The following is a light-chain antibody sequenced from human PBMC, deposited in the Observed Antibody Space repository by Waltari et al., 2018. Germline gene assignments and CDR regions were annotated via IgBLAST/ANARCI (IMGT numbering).Light chain of an antibody. V-gene: IGLV2-23*01. CDR2: EGN. CDR1: SSDGGNYNL. CDR3: CSYAGSRAPRV. J-gene: IGLJ3*02. Sequence: QSALTQPASVSGSPGQSITISCTGPSSDGGNYNLVSWYQQQPGKAPKLMIYEGNKPRSAASILFSGSKCSNTASLTSFGRQAEDEAVYYCCSYAGSRAPRVYCGGPKLT.